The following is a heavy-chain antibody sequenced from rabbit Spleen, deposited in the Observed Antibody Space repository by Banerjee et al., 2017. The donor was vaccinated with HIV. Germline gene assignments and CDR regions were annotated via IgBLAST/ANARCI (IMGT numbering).Heavy chain of an antibody. J-gene: IGHJ4*01. CDR2: IYTSSGGST. V-gene: IGHV1S40*01. D-gene: IGHD1-1*01. Sequence: QSLEESGGDLVKPGASLTLTCKASGIDLSSSYYACWVRQAPGKGLEWIACIYTSSGGSTYYASWAKGRFTISKTSSSTVTLQMTSLTAADTATYFCARSKTGGAYDIDLWGPGTLVTVS. CDR3: ARSKTGGAYDIDL. CDR1: GIDLSSSYY.